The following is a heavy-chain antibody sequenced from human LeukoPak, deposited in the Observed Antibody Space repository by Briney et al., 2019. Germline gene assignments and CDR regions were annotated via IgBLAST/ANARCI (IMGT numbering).Heavy chain of an antibody. CDR2: IRYDGGNK. V-gene: IGHV3-30*02. CDR3: AKGEADLDY. D-gene: IGHD1-26*01. J-gene: IGHJ4*02. CDR1: GFTFSSYA. Sequence: GGSLRLSCAASGFTFSSYAMSWVRQAPGKGLEWVAFIRYDGGNKYYADSVKGRFTISRDNSKNTLYLQINTLRAEDTAVYYCAKGEADLDYWGQGTLVTVSS.